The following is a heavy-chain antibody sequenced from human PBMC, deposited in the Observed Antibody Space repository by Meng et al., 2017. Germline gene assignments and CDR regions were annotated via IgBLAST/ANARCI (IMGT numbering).Heavy chain of an antibody. Sequence: VQAVESGGGLVQPGGSLKLSCAASGFTFSGSAMHWVRQAPGKGLEWVGRIERKSDGGTIYYAAPVKGRFTISRDDSKNTLYLQMDSLINEDTAAYFCATGAAAADHWGQGTLVTVSS. V-gene: IGHV3-15*04. CDR2: IERKSDGGTI. CDR1: GFTFSGSA. D-gene: IGHD6-13*01. J-gene: IGHJ4*02. CDR3: ATGAAAADH.